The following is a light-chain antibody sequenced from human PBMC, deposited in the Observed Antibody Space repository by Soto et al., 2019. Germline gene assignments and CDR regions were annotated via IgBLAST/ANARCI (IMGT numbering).Light chain of an antibody. V-gene: IGLV2-14*03. J-gene: IGLJ1*01. Sequence: QSALTQPASVSGSPGQSITISCTGTSSAVGYYNYVSWYQQHPGKAPKLMIYDVRNRPSGVSNRFSGSKSGNTASLTISGLQADDEADYYCSSYTSSSTYVFGTGTKVTVL. CDR1: SSAVGYYNY. CDR3: SSYTSSSTYV. CDR2: DVR.